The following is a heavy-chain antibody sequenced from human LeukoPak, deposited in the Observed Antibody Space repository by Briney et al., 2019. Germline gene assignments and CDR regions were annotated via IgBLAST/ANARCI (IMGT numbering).Heavy chain of an antibody. Sequence: GGSLRLSCATSGFSFSFYGMQWVSQAPGKGVEWVAVIWNDGSQKYYGDSVKGRFTISKDNSRKTVNLQMDSLRAEDTAIYYCTRWGAGGLTLDYWGQGVLVTVSS. D-gene: IGHD3-16*01. J-gene: IGHJ4*02. CDR1: GFSFSFYG. CDR3: TRWGAGGLTLDY. V-gene: IGHV3-33*01. CDR2: IWNDGSQK.